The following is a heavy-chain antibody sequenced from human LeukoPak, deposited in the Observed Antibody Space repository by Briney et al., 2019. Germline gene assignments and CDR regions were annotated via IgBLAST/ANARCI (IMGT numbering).Heavy chain of an antibody. J-gene: IGHJ6*02. V-gene: IGHV4-30-4*01. CDR1: GGSISSGDYY. D-gene: IGHD3-10*01. Sequence: KPSETLSLTCTVSGGSISSGDYYWSWIRQPPGKDLEWIGYIYYSGSTYYNPSLKSRVTISVDTAKNQFSLKLSSVTAADTAVYYCARQRITMVRGVIIPPLFYYYYGMDVWGQGTTVTVSS. CDR3: ARQRITMVRGVIIPPLFYYYYGMDV. CDR2: IYYSGST.